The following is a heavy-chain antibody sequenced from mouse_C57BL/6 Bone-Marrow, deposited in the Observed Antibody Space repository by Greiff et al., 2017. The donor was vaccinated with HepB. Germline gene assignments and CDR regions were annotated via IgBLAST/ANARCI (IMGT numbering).Heavy chain of an antibody. CDR3: AAILRRI. V-gene: IGHV1-50*01. CDR1: GYTFTSYW. Sequence: VQLQQPGAELVKPGASVKLSCKASGYTFTSYWMQWVKQRPGQGLEWIGEIDPTDSYTNYNQKFKGKATLTVDTSSSTAYMQLSSLTSEDSAVYYCAAILRRIWGQGTTLTVTA. D-gene: IGHD2-4*01. J-gene: IGHJ2*01. CDR2: IDPTDSYT.